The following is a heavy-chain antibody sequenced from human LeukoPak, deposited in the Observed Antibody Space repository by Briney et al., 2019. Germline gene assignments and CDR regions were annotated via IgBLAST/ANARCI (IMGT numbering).Heavy chain of an antibody. J-gene: IGHJ3*02. CDR1: GYTFTSYG. CDR2: ISAYNGNT. V-gene: IGHV1-18*01. CDR3: ALVGYCSGGSCYDDAFDI. Sequence: ASVKVSCKASGYTFTSYGISWVRQAPVQGLEWMGWISAYNGNTNYAQKLQGRVTMTTDTSTSTAYMELRSLRSDDTAVYYCALVGYCSGGSCYDDAFDIWGQGTMVTVSS. D-gene: IGHD2-15*01.